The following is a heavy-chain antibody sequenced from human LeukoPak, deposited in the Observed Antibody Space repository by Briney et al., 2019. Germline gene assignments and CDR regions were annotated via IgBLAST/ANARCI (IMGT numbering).Heavy chain of an antibody. D-gene: IGHD5-18*01. CDR2: INHSGST. V-gene: IGHV4-34*01. CDR1: GGSFSGYY. J-gene: IGHJ4*02. CDR3: ARANVDTAMAVDY. Sequence: SETLSLTCAVYGGSFSGYYWSWIRQPPGKGLEWVGEINHSGSTNYNPSLKSRVTISVDTSKNQFSLKLSSVTAADTAVYYCARANVDTAMAVDYWGQGTLVTVSS.